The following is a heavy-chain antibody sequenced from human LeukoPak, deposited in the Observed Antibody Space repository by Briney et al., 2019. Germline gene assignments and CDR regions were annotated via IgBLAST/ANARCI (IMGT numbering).Heavy chain of an antibody. J-gene: IGHJ5*02. D-gene: IGHD4-17*01. CDR2: INHSGST. Sequence: GSLRLSCAASGFIFSTYWMSWIRQPPGKGLEWIGEINHSGSTNYNLSLKSRVTISVDTSKNQFSLKLSSVTAADTAVYYCAKDLRVTTVTIGSWGQGTLVTVSS. CDR1: GFIFSTYW. V-gene: IGHV4-34*01. CDR3: AKDLRVTTVTIGS.